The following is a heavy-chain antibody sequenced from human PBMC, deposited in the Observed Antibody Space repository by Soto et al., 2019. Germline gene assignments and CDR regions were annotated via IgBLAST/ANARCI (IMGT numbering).Heavy chain of an antibody. Sequence: EVQLVESGGGLVQPGGSLRLSCAASGFTFSSYWMSWVRQAPGKGLEWVANIKQDGSEKYYVDSVKGRFTISRDNAKNSLYLQMNSLRAEDTAVYYCARAGRQVVTQRYFDLWGRGTLVTVSS. V-gene: IGHV3-7*05. CDR1: GFTFSSYW. CDR3: ARAGRQVVTQRYFDL. D-gene: IGHD2-15*01. J-gene: IGHJ2*01. CDR2: IKQDGSEK.